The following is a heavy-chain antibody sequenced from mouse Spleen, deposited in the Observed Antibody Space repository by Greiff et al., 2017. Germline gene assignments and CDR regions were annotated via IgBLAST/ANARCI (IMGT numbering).Heavy chain of an antibody. D-gene: IGHD1-1*01. J-gene: IGHJ4*01. CDR3: ARYGSSYLYYAMDY. CDR1: GFTFSDYY. CDR2: INYDGSST. Sequence: EVKVVESEGGLVQPGSSMKLSCTASGFTFSDYYMAWVRQVPEKGLEWVANINYDGSSTYYLDSLKSRFIISRDNAKNILYLQMSSLKSEDTATYYCARYGSSYLYYAMDYWGQGTSVTVSS. V-gene: IGHV5-16*01.